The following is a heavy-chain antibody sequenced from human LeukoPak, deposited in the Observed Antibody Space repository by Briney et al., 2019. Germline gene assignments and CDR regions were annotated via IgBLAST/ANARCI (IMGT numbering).Heavy chain of an antibody. V-gene: IGHV1-46*01. CDR3: ARGGVAKLGPLDL. Sequence: GASVKVSCKASGYSFTSYYMHWVRQAPGQGLEWMGIINPSDSSTSYAQKFQGRVTMTRDTSTSTVYMELSSLRSEDTAVYYCARGGVAKLGPLDLWGQGTLVTVSS. CDR2: INPSDSST. CDR1: GYSFTSYY. J-gene: IGHJ5*02. D-gene: IGHD7-27*01.